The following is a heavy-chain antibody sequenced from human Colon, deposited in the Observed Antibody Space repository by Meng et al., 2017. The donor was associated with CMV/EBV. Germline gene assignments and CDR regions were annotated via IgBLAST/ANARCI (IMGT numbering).Heavy chain of an antibody. CDR3: ARGNDGSGSFYYYGMDV. D-gene: IGHD3-10*01. CDR1: GGSISDYY. CDR2: TCASGST. Sequence: QVQLQESGPGLVKPSETLALTCTVSGGSISDYYWGWIRQTAGKGLEWIGRTCASGSTNYNPSLESRVTMSLDTSKNQFSLTLSSVTAADTAVYYCARGNDGSGSFYYYGMDVWGQGTTVTVSS. V-gene: IGHV4-4*07. J-gene: IGHJ6*02.